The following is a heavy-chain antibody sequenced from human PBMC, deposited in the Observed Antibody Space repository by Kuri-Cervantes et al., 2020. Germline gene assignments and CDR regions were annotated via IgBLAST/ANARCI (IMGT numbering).Heavy chain of an antibody. CDR2: VYHTGST. CDR1: GYSISNGYY. CDR3: ARDLMADYYDSSGYYGDY. Sequence: SETLSLTCTVSGYSISNGYYWTWIRQPPGKGLEWIGSVYHTGSTYYNSSLRSRVTISIDTSKNQFSLKLSSVTAADTAVYYCARDLMADYYDSSGYYGDYWGQGTLVTVSS. V-gene: IGHV4-38-2*02. D-gene: IGHD3-22*01. J-gene: IGHJ4*02.